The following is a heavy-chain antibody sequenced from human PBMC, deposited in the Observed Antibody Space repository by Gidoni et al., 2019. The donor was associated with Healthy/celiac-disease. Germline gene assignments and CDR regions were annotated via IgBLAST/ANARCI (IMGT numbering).Heavy chain of an antibody. CDR2: ISGSGGST. CDR1: GLTFSSHA. CDR3: AKGYRPPGIWFGELEPDRYGMDV. D-gene: IGHD3-10*01. Sequence: EVQLLESGGGLVQPGGSLRLSCAASGLTFSSHALSWVRQAPGKGLEWVSAISGSGGSTYYADSVKGRFTISRDNSKNTLYLQMNSLRAEDTAVYYCAKGYRPPGIWFGELEPDRYGMDVWGQGTTVTVSS. J-gene: IGHJ6*02. V-gene: IGHV3-23*01.